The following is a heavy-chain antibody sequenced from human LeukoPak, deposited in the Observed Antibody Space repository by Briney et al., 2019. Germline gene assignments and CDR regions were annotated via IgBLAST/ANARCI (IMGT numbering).Heavy chain of an antibody. J-gene: IGHJ4*02. V-gene: IGHV5-51*01. CDR2: IYPGDSDT. D-gene: IGHD1-1*01. CDR3: ARWHWNDGLYFDY. CDR1: GYSFTSYW. Sequence: GESLKISCKGSGYSFTSYWIGWVRQMPGKGLEWMGSIYPGDSDTRYSPSFQGQVTISADKSISTAYLQWSSLKASDTAMYYCARWHWNDGLYFDYWGQGTLVTVSS.